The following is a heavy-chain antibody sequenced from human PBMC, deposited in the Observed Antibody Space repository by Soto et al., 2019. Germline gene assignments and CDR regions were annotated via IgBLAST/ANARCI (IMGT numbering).Heavy chain of an antibody. CDR3: ARINSIAAAGITY. D-gene: IGHD6-13*01. Sequence: PSETLSLTCAVYGGSFSGYYWGWIRQPPGKGLEWIGEINHSGSTNYNPSLKSRVTISVDTSKNQFSLKLSSVTAADKAVYYCARINSIAAAGITYWGQGTLVTVSS. J-gene: IGHJ4*02. CDR1: GGSFSGYY. CDR2: INHSGST. V-gene: IGHV4-34*01.